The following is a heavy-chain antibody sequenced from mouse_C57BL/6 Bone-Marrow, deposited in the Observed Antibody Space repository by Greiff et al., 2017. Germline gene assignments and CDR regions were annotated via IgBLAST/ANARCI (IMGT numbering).Heavy chain of an antibody. CDR3: ARLGLQYAMDY. V-gene: IGHV2-6*03. Sequence: QVQLQQSGPGLVAPSQSLSITCTVSGFSLTSYGVHWVRQPPGQGLEWLVVIWSVGSTTYTSALKSSLSIRKDNSKVQIFLNMYSLQPDDTAMYYCARLGLQYAMDYWGQGTSVTVSS. J-gene: IGHJ4*01. CDR1: GFSLTSYG. CDR2: IWSVGST. D-gene: IGHD2-10*01.